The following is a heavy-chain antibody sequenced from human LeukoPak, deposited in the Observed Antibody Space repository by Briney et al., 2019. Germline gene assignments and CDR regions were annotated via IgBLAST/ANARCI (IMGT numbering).Heavy chain of an antibody. J-gene: IGHJ6*03. D-gene: IGHD6-13*01. CDR2: IYPDDSGS. CDR3: VRGGQQPGYYYSYMVV. V-gene: IGHV5-51*04. Sequence: GESLKISCKDSGYTFTNYWNGWVRQMPGKGVEGMGFIYPDDSGSRYSPSFQGQVTISVDKPISTTYLQWSSLKGSDTGMFFCVRGGQQPGYYYSYMVVWGKGTTVTVSS. CDR1: GYTFTNYW.